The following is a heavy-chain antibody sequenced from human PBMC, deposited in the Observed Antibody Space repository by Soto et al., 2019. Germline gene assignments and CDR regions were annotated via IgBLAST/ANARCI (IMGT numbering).Heavy chain of an antibody. CDR3: ARTHSGRYYMDV. Sequence: QVQLVQSGAEVKKPGSSVKVSCKASGGTFSSYTISWVRQAPGQGLEWMGRIIPILGIANYAQKFQGRVTITADKSTSTAYMELSSLRSEDTAVYYCARTHSGRYYMDVWGKGTTVTVSS. J-gene: IGHJ6*03. V-gene: IGHV1-69*02. CDR1: GGTFSSYT. D-gene: IGHD3-10*01. CDR2: IIPILGIA.